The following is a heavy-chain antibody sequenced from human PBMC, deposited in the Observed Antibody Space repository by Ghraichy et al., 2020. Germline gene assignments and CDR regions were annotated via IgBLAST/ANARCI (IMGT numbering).Heavy chain of an antibody. D-gene: IGHD2-2*01. CDR1: GYTFTSYG. CDR2: ISAYNGNT. Sequence: ASVKVSCKASGYTFTSYGISWVRQAPGQGLEWMGWISAYNGNTNYAQKLQGRVTMTTDTSTSTAYMELRSLRSDDTAVYYCARDELDPYCSSTSCSSVLYYYYYYGMDVWGQGTTVTVSS. J-gene: IGHJ6*02. CDR3: ARDELDPYCSSTSCSSVLYYYYYYGMDV. V-gene: IGHV1-18*04.